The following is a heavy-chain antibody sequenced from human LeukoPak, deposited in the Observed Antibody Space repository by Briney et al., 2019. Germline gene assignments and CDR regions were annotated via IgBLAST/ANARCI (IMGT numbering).Heavy chain of an antibody. D-gene: IGHD3-16*01. CDR1: GYTFTGYY. J-gene: IGHJ4*02. Sequence: GASVKVSCKASGYTFTGYYMHWVRQAPGQGLEWMGWINPNSGGTNYAQKFQGRVTMSRDTSISTAYMELSRLRSDDTAVYYCARDDYVWGSHDYWGQGTLVTVSS. CDR2: INPNSGGT. V-gene: IGHV1-2*02. CDR3: ARDDYVWGSHDY.